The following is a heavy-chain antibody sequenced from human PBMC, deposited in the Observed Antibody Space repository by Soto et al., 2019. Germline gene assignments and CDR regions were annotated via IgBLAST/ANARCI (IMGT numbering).Heavy chain of an antibody. D-gene: IGHD2-15*01. Sequence: SVKVSCKASGYTFTNSDINWVRQAPVQGLEWMGWMNPDSGHAAYAQKFQGRVTLTTSTSTSTVYMEMRSLGSEDTAVYYCARRPHCSGGICYYGFDPWGQGTQVTVSS. CDR3: ARRPHCSGGICYYGFDP. CDR1: GYTFTNSD. CDR2: MNPDSGHA. J-gene: IGHJ5*02. V-gene: IGHV1-8*01.